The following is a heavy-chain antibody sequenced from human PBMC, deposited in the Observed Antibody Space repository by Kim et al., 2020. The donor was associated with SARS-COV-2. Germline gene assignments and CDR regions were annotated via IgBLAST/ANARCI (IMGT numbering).Heavy chain of an antibody. V-gene: IGHV4-34*01. D-gene: IGHD3-10*01. Sequence: SETLSLTCAVYGGSFSGYYWSWIRQPPGKGLEWIGEINHSGSTNYNPSLKSRVTISVDTSKNQFSLKLSSVTAADTAVYYCAREWFGEPTYGMDVWGQGTTVTVSS. CDR2: INHSGST. CDR3: AREWFGEPTYGMDV. CDR1: GGSFSGYY. J-gene: IGHJ6*02.